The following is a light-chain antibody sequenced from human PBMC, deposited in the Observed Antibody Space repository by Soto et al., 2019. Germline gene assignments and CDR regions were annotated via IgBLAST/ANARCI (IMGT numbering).Light chain of an antibody. CDR3: QQYDIYWT. CDR1: QGISSW. CDR2: KAS. J-gene: IGKJ1*01. Sequence: DIQMTQSPSTLSASVGDRVTITCRASQGISSWLAWYQQKPGKAPNLLIYKASTLQTGVPSRFSGSGSGTKSTLTISSLQPDDFATYYCQQYDIYWTFGQGTKVDIK. V-gene: IGKV1-5*03.